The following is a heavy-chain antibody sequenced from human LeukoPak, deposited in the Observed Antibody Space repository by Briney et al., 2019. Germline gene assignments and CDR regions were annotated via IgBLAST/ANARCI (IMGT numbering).Heavy chain of an antibody. V-gene: IGHV3-23*01. CDR1: GFSFNNFG. Sequence: SGGSLRLSCVVSGFSFNNFGMSWVRQAPGKGLEWVSAISGTGGSTHYADSVKGRFTISRDNSKNTLYLQMNSLRAGDTAVYYCAKSSYYDSSGFYREYYFDYWGQGTLVPVSS. CDR3: AKSSYYDSSGFYREYYFDY. D-gene: IGHD3-22*01. J-gene: IGHJ4*02. CDR2: ISGTGGST.